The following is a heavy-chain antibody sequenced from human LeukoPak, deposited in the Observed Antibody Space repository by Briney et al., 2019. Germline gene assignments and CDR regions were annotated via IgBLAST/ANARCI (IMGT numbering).Heavy chain of an antibody. CDR3: AKIDRQYCSRSSCYALDY. Sequence: GESLKISCKCSGHSFTGYWIGWVRQMPGKGLEWMEIIYPGDSDTRYSPSFQGQVTISADKSISTAYLQWSSLKASDTAMYYCAKIDRQYCSRSSCYALDYWGQGTQVTVSS. V-gene: IGHV5-51*01. D-gene: IGHD2-2*01. J-gene: IGHJ4*02. CDR2: IYPGDSDT. CDR1: GHSFTGYW.